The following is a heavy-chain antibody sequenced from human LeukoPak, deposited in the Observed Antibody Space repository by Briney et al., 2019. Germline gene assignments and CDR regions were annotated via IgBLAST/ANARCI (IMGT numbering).Heavy chain of an antibody. Sequence: GGSLRLSCAASGFTFSSYGMHWVRQAPGKGLEWVAVISYDGSNKYYADPVKGRFTISRDNSKNTLYLQMNSLSAEDTAVYYCAKGLAAACFAEYFQHWGQGTLVTVSS. CDR3: AKGLAAACFAEYFQH. V-gene: IGHV3-30*18. CDR1: GFTFSSYG. J-gene: IGHJ1*01. CDR2: ISYDGSNK. D-gene: IGHD6-13*01.